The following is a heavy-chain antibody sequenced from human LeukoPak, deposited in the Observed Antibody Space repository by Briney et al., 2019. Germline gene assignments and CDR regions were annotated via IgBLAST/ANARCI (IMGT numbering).Heavy chain of an antibody. V-gene: IGHV4-34*01. J-gene: IGHJ5*02. CDR1: GGSFSGYY. Sequence: PSETLSLTCAVYGGSFSGYYWSWIRQPPGKGLEWIGEINHSGSTNYNPSLKSRVTISVDTSKNQFSLKLSSVTAADTAVYYCARDRVVGATSGYNWFDPWGQGTLVTVSS. CDR2: INHSGST. D-gene: IGHD1-26*01. CDR3: ARDRVVGATSGYNWFDP.